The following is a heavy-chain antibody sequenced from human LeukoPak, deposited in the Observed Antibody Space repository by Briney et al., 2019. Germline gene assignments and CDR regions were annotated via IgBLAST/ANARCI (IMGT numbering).Heavy chain of an antibody. CDR3: ARALAITGTTGYWFDP. Sequence: PSETLPLTCTVSGGSISSYYWSWIRQPPGKGLEWIGYIYYSGSTNYNPSLKSRVTISVDTSKNQFSLKLSSVTAADTAVYYCARALAITGTTGYWFDPWGQGTLVTVSS. CDR2: IYYSGST. J-gene: IGHJ5*02. V-gene: IGHV4-59*01. CDR1: GGSISSYY. D-gene: IGHD1-20*01.